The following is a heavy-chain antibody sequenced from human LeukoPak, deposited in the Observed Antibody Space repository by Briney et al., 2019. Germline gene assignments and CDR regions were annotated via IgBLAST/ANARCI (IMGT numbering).Heavy chain of an antibody. V-gene: IGHV4-39*07. CDR3: ASVYYYDSSGYYYGGDYFDY. J-gene: IGHJ4*02. D-gene: IGHD3-22*01. CDR1: GGSISSSSYY. CDR2: IYYSGST. Sequence: PSETLSLTCTVSGGSISSSSYYWGWIRQPPGKGLEWIGSIYYSGSTYYNPSLKSRVTISVDTFKNQFSLKLSSVTAADTAVYYCASVYYYDSSGYYYGGDYFDYWGQGTLVTVSS.